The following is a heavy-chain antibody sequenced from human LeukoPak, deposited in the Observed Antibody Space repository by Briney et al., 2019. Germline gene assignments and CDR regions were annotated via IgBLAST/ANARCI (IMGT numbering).Heavy chain of an antibody. CDR1: GYTFTSYG. D-gene: IGHD3-10*01. J-gene: IGHJ4*02. CDR3: ATSEGSYYNANY. CDR2: ISAYDGNT. Sequence: ASVKVSCKASGYTFTSYGISWVRQAPGQGLEWMGWISAYDGNTNYAQKLQGRVTMTTDTSTSTAYMELRSLRSDDTAVYYCATSEGSYYNANYWGQGTLVTVSS. V-gene: IGHV1-18*01.